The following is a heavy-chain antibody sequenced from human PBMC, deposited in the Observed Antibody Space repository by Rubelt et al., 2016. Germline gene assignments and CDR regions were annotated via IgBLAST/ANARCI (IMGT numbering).Heavy chain of an antibody. CDR1: GGSISSSSYY. J-gene: IGHJ4*02. CDR2: VYYSGST. CDR3: ARTTGSNWF. V-gene: IGHV4-39*07. D-gene: IGHD1-26*01. Sequence: QLQLQESGPGLVKPSETLSLTCTVSGGSISSSSYYWAWIRQPPGKGLEWIGSVYYSGSTYYSPSLKSRVTISVDTSKNQFSRRLRSVTAADPAVYYCARTTGSNWFWGQGTLVTVSS.